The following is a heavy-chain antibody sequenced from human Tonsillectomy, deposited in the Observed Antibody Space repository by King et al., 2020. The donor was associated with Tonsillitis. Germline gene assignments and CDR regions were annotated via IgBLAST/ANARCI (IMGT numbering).Heavy chain of an antibody. D-gene: IGHD6-19*01. J-gene: IGHJ4*02. CDR2: TSYDGSNK. CDR3: AKDGRAWAGNPTAPFDY. V-gene: IGHV3-30*18. CDR1: GFTFSAYG. Sequence: VQLVESGGGVVQPGRSLRLSCAASGFTFSAYGMHWVRQAPGKGLEWVAVTSYDGSNKYYADSVKGRFTISRDSSNSTLYLQMNSLRAEDTAVYYCAKDGRAWAGNPTAPFDYWGQGTLVTVSS.